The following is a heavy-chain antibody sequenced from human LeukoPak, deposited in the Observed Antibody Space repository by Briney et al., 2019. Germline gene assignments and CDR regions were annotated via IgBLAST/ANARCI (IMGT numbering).Heavy chain of an antibody. CDR1: GDSVSSKNGA. J-gene: IGHJ4*02. Sequence: SQTLSLTCVVSGDSVSSKNGAWNWIRQSPSRGLEWPGRTYYRSKWYNDYAESMEGRMTISQDTSKNQYSLHLNSVTPGDTAVYYCARDFGTTGWHTFDYWGQGTLVTVSS. D-gene: IGHD6-19*01. V-gene: IGHV6-1*01. CDR3: ARDFGTTGWHTFDY. CDR2: TYYRSKWYN.